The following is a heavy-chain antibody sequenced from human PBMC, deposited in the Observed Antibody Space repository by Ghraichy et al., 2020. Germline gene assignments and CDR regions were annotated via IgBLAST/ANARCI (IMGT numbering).Heavy chain of an antibody. CDR3: ARELEYYDSSGYVYDP. J-gene: IGHJ5*02. CDR2: IWYDGSNK. Sequence: GGSLRLSCVASGFTFSSYGMHWVRQAPGKGLEWVAVIWYDGSNKYYADSVKGRFTISRDNSKNTLYLQMNSLRAEDTAVYYCARELEYYDSSGYVYDPWGQGTLVTVSS. D-gene: IGHD3-22*01. CDR1: GFTFSSYG. V-gene: IGHV3-33*01.